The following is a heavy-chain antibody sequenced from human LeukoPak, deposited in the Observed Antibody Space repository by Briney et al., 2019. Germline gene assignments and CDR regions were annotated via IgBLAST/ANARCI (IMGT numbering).Heavy chain of an antibody. V-gene: IGHV5-51*01. J-gene: IGHJ4*02. Sequence: PGESLKISCKGFGYSISNYWIGWVRQMPEKGLEWIGIVYLGDSDSRYSPSFQGQVTISADKSINTAYLQWSRLKASDTATYYCATCYYDGSGYYYGAFDSWGQGIRVTVSS. CDR1: GYSISNYW. CDR3: ATCYYDGSGYYYGAFDS. CDR2: VYLGDSDS. D-gene: IGHD3-22*01.